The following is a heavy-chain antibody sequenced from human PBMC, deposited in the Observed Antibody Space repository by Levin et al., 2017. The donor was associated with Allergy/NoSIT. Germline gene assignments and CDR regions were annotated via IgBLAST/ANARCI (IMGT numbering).Heavy chain of an antibody. V-gene: IGHV3-30*18. D-gene: IGHD2-15*01. Sequence: GESLKISCAASGFTFSSYGMHWVRQAPGKGLEWVAVISYDGSNKYYADSVKGRFTISRDNSKNTLYLQMNSLRAEDTAVYYCAKGRWVAALLAFFDYWGQGTLVTVSS. CDR2: ISYDGSNK. CDR1: GFTFSSYG. J-gene: IGHJ4*02. CDR3: AKGRWVAALLAFFDY.